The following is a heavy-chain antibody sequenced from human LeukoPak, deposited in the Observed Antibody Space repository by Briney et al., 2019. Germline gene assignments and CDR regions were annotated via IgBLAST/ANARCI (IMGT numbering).Heavy chain of an antibody. CDR2: IRYDGSNK. V-gene: IGHV3-30*02. Sequence: GGSLRLSCAASGFTFSSYGMHWVRQAPGKGLEWVAFIRYDGSNKYYADSVKGRFTISRDNSKNTLYLQMNSLRAEDTAVYYCAKGRMSTNAAFDPWGQGTLVTVSS. J-gene: IGHJ5*02. CDR1: GFTFSSYG. CDR3: AKGRMSTNAAFDP. D-gene: IGHD2-8*01.